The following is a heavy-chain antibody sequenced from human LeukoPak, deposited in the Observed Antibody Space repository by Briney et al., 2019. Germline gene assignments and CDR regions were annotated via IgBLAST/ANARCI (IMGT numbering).Heavy chain of an antibody. CDR2: IYYSGST. Sequence: PSQTLSLTCTVPGGSISSGGYYWSWIRQHPGKGLEWIGYIYYSGSTYYNPSLKSRVTISVDTSKNQFSLKLSSVTAADTAVYYCARAGCSGGSCYSVRYYYYGMDVWGQGTTVTVSS. V-gene: IGHV4-31*03. CDR3: ARAGCSGGSCYSVRYYYYGMDV. CDR1: GGSISSGGYY. D-gene: IGHD2-15*01. J-gene: IGHJ6*02.